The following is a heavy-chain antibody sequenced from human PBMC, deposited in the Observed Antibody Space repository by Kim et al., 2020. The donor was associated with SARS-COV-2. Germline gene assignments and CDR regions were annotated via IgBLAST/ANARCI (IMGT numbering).Heavy chain of an antibody. D-gene: IGHD3-3*01. Sequence: KGRCTISRDNSKNTLYLQMNSRRAEDTAVYYCARVPVLRFLGWLPNGFDPWGEGTLVTVSS. CDR3: ARVPVLRFLGWLPNGFDP. V-gene: IGHV3-66*01. J-gene: IGHJ5*02.